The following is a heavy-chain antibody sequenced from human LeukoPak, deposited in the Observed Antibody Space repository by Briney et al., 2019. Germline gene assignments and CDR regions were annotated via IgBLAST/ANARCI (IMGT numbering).Heavy chain of an antibody. Sequence: ASVKVSCKASGGTFSSYAISWVRQAPGQGLEWMGGIIPIFGTASYAQKFQGRVTITADESTSTAYMELSSLRSEDTAVYYCARDKGQDDYYDSSGFFDYWGQGTLVTVSS. D-gene: IGHD3-22*01. V-gene: IGHV1-69*13. CDR3: ARDKGQDDYYDSSGFFDY. CDR1: GGTFSSYA. CDR2: IIPIFGTA. J-gene: IGHJ4*02.